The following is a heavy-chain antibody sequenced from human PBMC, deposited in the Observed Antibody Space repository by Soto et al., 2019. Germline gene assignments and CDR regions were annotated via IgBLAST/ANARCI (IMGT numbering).Heavy chain of an antibody. CDR2: INHSGST. D-gene: IGHD2-15*01. J-gene: IGHJ5*02. CDR3: AGGYFSGGSCYSVVRFDP. Sequence: QVQLQQWGAGLLKPSETLSLTCAVYGGSFSGYYWSWIRQPPGKGLEWIGEINHSGSTNYNPSLKGRVTILVGTSKDQFPLKLSSVAAAGTAVYYWAGGYFSGGSCYSVVRFDPWGQGTLVTVSS. CDR1: GGSFSGYY. V-gene: IGHV4-34*01.